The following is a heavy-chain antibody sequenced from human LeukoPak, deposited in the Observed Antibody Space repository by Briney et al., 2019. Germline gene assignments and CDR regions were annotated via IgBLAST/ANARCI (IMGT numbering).Heavy chain of an antibody. V-gene: IGHV4-38-2*01. J-gene: IGHJ4*02. D-gene: IGHD3-10*01. CDR2: IYHSGST. CDR3: ARSSMVRGVHFDY. CDR1: GYSISSGYY. Sequence: SETLSLTCAVSGYSISSGYYWGWIRQPPGKGLEWIGSIYHSGSTYYNPSLKSRVTISVDTSKNQFSLKLNSVTAADTAVYYCARSSMVRGVHFDYWGQGTLVTGSS.